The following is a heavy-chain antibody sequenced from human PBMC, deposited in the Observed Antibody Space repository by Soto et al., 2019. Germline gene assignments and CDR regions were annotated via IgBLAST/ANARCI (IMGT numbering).Heavy chain of an antibody. Sequence: PGGSLRLSCAASGFTFTNYAMNWVRQAPGKGLEWVSTITGGGGGRTNYADSVKGRFTISRDNSKNTLYLQMNSLRAEDTAVYYCAKGDIVVVPAASVDYWGQGTLVTVSS. CDR2: ITGGGGGRT. J-gene: IGHJ4*02. V-gene: IGHV3-23*01. D-gene: IGHD2-2*01. CDR1: GFTFTNYA. CDR3: AKGDIVVVPAASVDY.